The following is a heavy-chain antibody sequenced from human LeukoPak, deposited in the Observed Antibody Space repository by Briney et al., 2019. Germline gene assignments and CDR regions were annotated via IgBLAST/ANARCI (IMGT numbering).Heavy chain of an antibody. D-gene: IGHD6-13*01. V-gene: IGHV1-18*01. Sequence: GASVKVSCKASGYTFTRYGISWVRQAPGLGLEWMGWISAYNGNTNYAQRLQGRVTMTTDTSTSTAYMELRSLRSDDTAVYYCARDSSSRFDYWGQGTLVTVSS. CDR1: GYTFTRYG. CDR2: ISAYNGNT. J-gene: IGHJ4*02. CDR3: ARDSSSRFDY.